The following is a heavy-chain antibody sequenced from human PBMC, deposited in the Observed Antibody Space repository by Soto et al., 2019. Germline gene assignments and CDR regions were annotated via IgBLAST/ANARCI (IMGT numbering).Heavy chain of an antibody. CDR1: CGSISRSNW. Sequence: QVPLQESGPGLVKSSGTLSLTCAVSCGSISRSNWWSWVRQPPGKGLEWIGESYHSGSTNYNPSLKSRVTISIDKSTNQFSMKLSSVTAADTSVDYGARDQGFGELDSFDIWGQGTMVTVSS. J-gene: IGHJ3*02. CDR2: SYHSGST. D-gene: IGHD3-10*01. CDR3: ARDQGFGELDSFDI. V-gene: IGHV4-4*02.